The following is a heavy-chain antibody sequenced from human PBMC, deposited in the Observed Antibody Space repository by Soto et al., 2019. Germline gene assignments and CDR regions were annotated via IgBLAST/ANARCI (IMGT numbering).Heavy chain of an antibody. J-gene: IGHJ4*02. CDR1: GNSFTTYY. D-gene: IGHD3-22*01. Sequence: ASVKVSCKASGNSFTTYYMHWVRQAPGQGLEWMGIINPSGGRTTYAQKFQGRVTMTRDTSTSTFHMELSSLTSEDTAVYYCAGLYHYDSSGYYDHWGQGTLVTV. V-gene: IGHV1-46*01. CDR2: INPSGGRT. CDR3: AGLYHYDSSGYYDH.